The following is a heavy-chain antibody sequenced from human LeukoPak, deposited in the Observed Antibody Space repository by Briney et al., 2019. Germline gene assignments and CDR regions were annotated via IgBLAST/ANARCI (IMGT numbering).Heavy chain of an antibody. J-gene: IGHJ4*02. Sequence: SETLSLTCTVSGGSISSYHWSWIRQPPGKGLEWIGYIYYSGSTNYNPSLKSRVTISVDTSKNQFSLKLSSVTAADTAVYYCARGDSRDIDYWGQGTLVTVSS. V-gene: IGHV4-59*01. CDR1: GGSISSYH. CDR2: IYYSGST. CDR3: ARGDSRDIDY. D-gene: IGHD6-13*01.